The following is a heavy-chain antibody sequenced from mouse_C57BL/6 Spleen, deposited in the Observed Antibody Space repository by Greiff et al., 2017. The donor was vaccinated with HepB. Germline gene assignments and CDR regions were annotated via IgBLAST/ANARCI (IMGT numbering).Heavy chain of an antibody. CDR2: IYPGDGDT. Sequence: LQESGPELVKPGASVKISCKASGYAFSSSWMNWVKQRPGKGLEWIGRIYPGDGDTNYNGKFKGKATLTADKSSSTAYMQLSSLTSEDSAVYCCARLDPYYAMDYWGQGTSVTVSS. CDR1: GYAFSSSW. CDR3: ARLDPYYAMDY. J-gene: IGHJ4*01. V-gene: IGHV1-82*01.